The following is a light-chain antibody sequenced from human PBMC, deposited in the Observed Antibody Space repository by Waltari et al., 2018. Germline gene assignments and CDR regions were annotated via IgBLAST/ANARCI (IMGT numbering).Light chain of an antibody. V-gene: IGKV4-1*01. Sequence: DIVMTQSPDSLAVSLGERATINCKSSQSVLYSSNNKNYLAWYQQHPGPPPKLLIYGASTRESGVPDRFSGSGSGTDFTLTISSLQAEDVAVYYCQQYYSTPWTFGQGTKVEIK. J-gene: IGKJ1*01. CDR2: GAS. CDR3: QQYYSTPWT. CDR1: QSVLYSSNNKNY.